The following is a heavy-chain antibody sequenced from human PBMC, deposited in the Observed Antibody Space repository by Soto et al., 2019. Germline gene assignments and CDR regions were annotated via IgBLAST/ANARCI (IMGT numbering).Heavy chain of an antibody. CDR1: GYSFSSYW. CDR2: IYPGDSDT. CDR3: ARRFSSENYYYYMDV. J-gene: IGHJ6*03. Sequence: GESLKISCKGSGYSFSSYWSGWVRQMPGKGLEWMGIIYPGDSDTRYSPSFQGQVTISADKSISTAYLQWSSLKASDTAMYYCARRFSSENYYYYMDVWGKGTTVTVSS. V-gene: IGHV5-51*01. D-gene: IGHD6-19*01.